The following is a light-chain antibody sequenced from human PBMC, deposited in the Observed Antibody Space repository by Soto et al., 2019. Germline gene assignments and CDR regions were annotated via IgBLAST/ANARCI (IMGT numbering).Light chain of an antibody. Sequence: DIQMTQSPSTLSASVGDRVTITCRASQSISSWLAWYQHKPGKAPKLLIYKASSLESGVPSRFSGGGSGTEFTLAISSLQADDFATYYCQQYKSYSLTFGGGTKVEIK. CDR2: KAS. CDR1: QSISSW. V-gene: IGKV1-5*03. J-gene: IGKJ4*01. CDR3: QQYKSYSLT.